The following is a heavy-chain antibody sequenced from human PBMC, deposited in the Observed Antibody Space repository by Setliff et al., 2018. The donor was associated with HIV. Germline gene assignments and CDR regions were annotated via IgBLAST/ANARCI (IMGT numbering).Heavy chain of an antibody. CDR3: ARQDIPTGYYLFDY. CDR2: INAGNGNT. V-gene: IGHV1-3*01. D-gene: IGHD3-9*01. Sequence: ASVKVSCKASGYTFTSYAMHWVRQAPGQRLEWMGWINAGNGNTKYSQVRDRIIMTRDTSINTVYMELSSLTSEYTTLYYCARQDIPTGYYLFDYWGQGTQVTVSS. J-gene: IGHJ4*02. CDR1: GYTFTSYA.